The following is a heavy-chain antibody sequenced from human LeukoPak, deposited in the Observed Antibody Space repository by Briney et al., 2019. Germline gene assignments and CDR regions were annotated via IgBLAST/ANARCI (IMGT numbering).Heavy chain of an antibody. Sequence: SETLSLTCTVSGGSISSSSYYWGWIRQPPGKGLEWIGSIYYSGSTYYNPSLKSRVTISVDTSKNQFSLKLSSVTAADTAVYYCARGHLLMVRGVIINYYYYYMDVWGKGTTVTVSS. CDR1: GGSISSSSYY. D-gene: IGHD3-10*01. V-gene: IGHV4-39*01. CDR2: IYYSGST. J-gene: IGHJ6*03. CDR3: ARGHLLMVRGVIINYYYYYMDV.